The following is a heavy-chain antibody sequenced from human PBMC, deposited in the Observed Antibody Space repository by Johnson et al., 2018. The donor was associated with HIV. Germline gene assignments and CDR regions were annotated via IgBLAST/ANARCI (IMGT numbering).Heavy chain of an antibody. CDR1: GFTFSSYA. V-gene: IGHV3-30*04. D-gene: IGHD2-21*02. CDR3: ARPHIVVVTAGYAFDI. Sequence: QVQLVESGGELVQPGGSLRLSCAASGFTFSSYAMHWVRQAPAKGLEWVAVISYDGSDKYYADSVKGRFTISRDNSKNTLYLQMNSLRAEDTAVYYCARPHIVVVTAGYAFDIWGQGTMVIVSS. J-gene: IGHJ3*02. CDR2: ISYDGSDK.